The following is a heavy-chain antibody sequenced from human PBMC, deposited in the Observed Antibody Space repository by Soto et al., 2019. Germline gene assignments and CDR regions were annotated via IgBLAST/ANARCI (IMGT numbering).Heavy chain of an antibody. CDR3: ARDQGGSVAWVRYGYDY. CDR2: INPSGGST. CDR1: VYAFSSQH. D-gene: IGHD5-18*01. V-gene: IGHV1-46*01. Sequence: AAVKVSFKASVYAFSSQHRQWVRQAPRQRLEWMGIINPSGGSTSYAQKFQGRVTMTRDTSTSTVYMELSSLRSEDTAVYYCARDQGGSVAWVRYGYDYWGQGTLVTVSS. J-gene: IGHJ4*02.